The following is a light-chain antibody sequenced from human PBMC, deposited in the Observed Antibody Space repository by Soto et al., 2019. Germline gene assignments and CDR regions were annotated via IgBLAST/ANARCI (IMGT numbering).Light chain of an antibody. J-gene: IGKJ5*01. CDR3: QQYTNWPPNT. V-gene: IGKV3-15*01. Sequence: RSGSPGGKDTLSCIASPGLGSTLAWYHHKPGQTPRLLIYGASTRATGVPARFSGSGSGTDFTLTISSLQSEHFAVYYCQQYTNWPPNTFGQGTRLEIK. CDR2: GAS. CDR1: PGLGST.